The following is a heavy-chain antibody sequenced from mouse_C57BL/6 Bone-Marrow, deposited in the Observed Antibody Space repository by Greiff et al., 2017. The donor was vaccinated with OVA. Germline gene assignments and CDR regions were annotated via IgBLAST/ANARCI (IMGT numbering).Heavy chain of an antibody. J-gene: IGHJ4*01. V-gene: IGHV8-8*01. Sequence: QVTLKVSGPGILQPSQTLSLTCSFSGFSLSTFGMGVGWLRQPSGKGLEWLAHLWWDDDKYYNPALKSRLTISKAPSKNQVFLKIANVDTADTATYDCARIETHPSYYAMDYWGQGTSVTVSS. CDR1: GFSLSTFGMG. CDR2: LWWDDDK. CDR3: ARIETHPSYYAMDY.